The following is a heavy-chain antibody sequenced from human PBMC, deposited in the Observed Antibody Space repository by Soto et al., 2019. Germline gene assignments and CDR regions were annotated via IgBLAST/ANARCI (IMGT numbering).Heavy chain of an antibody. CDR1: GFTFSSYW. CDR2: IKQDGSEK. Sequence: GGSLRLSCAASGFTFSSYWMSWVRQAPGKGLEWVANIKQDGSEKYYVDSVKGRFTISRDNAKNSLYLQMNSLRAEDTAVYYCARDVRFGEFTTERVDYWGQGTLVTVSS. CDR3: ARDVRFGEFTTERVDY. J-gene: IGHJ4*02. V-gene: IGHV3-7*05. D-gene: IGHD3-10*01.